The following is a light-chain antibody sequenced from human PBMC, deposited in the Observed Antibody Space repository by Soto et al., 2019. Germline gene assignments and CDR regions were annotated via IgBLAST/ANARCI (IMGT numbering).Light chain of an antibody. Sequence: QSVLTQPASVSGSPGQSITISRTGTSSDVGGYNYVSWYQQHPGKAPKLMIHDVSNRPSGVSNRISGSKSGNTASLTISGLQAEDEADYYCSSYTGSSTYVFGTGTKVTVL. CDR3: SSYTGSSTYV. V-gene: IGLV2-14*03. CDR1: SSDVGGYNY. J-gene: IGLJ1*01. CDR2: DVS.